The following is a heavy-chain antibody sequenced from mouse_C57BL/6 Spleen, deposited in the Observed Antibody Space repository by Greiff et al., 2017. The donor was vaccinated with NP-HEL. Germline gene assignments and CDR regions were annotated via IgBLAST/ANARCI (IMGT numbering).Heavy chain of an antibody. J-gene: IGHJ4*01. D-gene: IGHD2-3*01. CDR2: IYPGDGDT. CDR1: GYAFSSSW. CDR3: ARYDDGGMDY. V-gene: IGHV1-82*01. Sequence: QVQLQQSGPELVKPGASVKISCKASGYAFSSSWMNWVKQRPGKGLEWIGRIYPGDGDTNYNGKFKGKATLTAYKSSSTAYMQLSSLTSEDSAVYFCARYDDGGMDYWGQGTSVTVSS.